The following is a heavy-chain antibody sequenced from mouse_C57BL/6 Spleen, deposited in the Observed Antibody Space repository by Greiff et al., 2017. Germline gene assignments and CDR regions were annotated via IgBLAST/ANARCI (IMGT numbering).Heavy chain of an antibody. V-gene: IGHV1-69*01. Sequence: QVQLQQSGAELVMPGASVKLSCKASGYTFTSYWMHWVKQRPGQGLEWIGEIDPSDSYTNYNQKFKGKSTLTVDKSSSTAYMQLSSLTSEDSAVYYCARNTPGAWFAYWGQGTLVTVSA. CDR1: GYTFTSYW. CDR3: ARNTPGAWFAY. CDR2: IDPSDSYT. D-gene: IGHD4-1*01. J-gene: IGHJ3*01.